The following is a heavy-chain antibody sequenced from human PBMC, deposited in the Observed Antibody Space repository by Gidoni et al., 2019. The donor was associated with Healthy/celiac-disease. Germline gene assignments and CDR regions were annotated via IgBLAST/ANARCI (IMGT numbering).Heavy chain of an antibody. CDR2: MNPKSGTR. CDR1: GYTFTSYD. D-gene: IGHD6-13*01. Sequence: QVQLVQSGAEARKPGASVQVSCKASGYTFTSYDINWVRQATGQGLEWIGWMNPKSGTRGYAKKFRGRVTITRNTSIGTDYMELGSLRSEDTAVYYCARGAYGIAAAGTYDYWGQGTQVTVSS. V-gene: IGHV1-8*01. J-gene: IGHJ4*02. CDR3: ARGAYGIAAAGTYDY.